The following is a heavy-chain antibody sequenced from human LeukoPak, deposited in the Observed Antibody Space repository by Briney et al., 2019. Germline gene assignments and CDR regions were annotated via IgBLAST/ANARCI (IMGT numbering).Heavy chain of an antibody. J-gene: IGHJ4*02. V-gene: IGHV4-59*12. CDR3: ARDGYRDTPDY. CDR2: IYYSGST. Sequence: PSETLSLTCTVSGGSISSYYWSWIRQPPGKGLEWIGYIYYSGSTYYNPSLKSRVTISVDTSKNQFSLKLSSVTAADTAVYYCARDGYRDTPDYWGQGTLVTVSS. CDR1: GGSISSYY. D-gene: IGHD5-24*01.